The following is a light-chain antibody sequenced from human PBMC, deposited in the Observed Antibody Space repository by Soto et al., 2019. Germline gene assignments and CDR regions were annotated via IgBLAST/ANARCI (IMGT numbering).Light chain of an antibody. CDR1: QSVSSN. CDR3: QQYNNWPLT. CDR2: GAS. Sequence: EIVMTQSPATLSVSPGERATLSCRASQSVSSNLAWYQQKPGQAPRLLIYGASVRATGIPARFSGSGSGTEFTLTIRSLQSEDFAVYYCQQYNNWPLTFGRGTRLEIK. V-gene: IGKV3-15*01. J-gene: IGKJ5*01.